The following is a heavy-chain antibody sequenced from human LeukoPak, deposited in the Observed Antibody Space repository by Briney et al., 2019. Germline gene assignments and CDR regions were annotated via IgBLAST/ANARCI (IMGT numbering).Heavy chain of an antibody. CDR2: IRYDGSNK. J-gene: IGHJ6*04. D-gene: IGHD3-10*01. CDR3: GSAPNGGFGEYV. Sequence: GRSLRLSCAASGFTFSSYGMHWVRQTPGKGLEWVAFIRYDGSNKYYADSVKGRFTISRDNSKNTLYLQMNSLRAEDTVVYYCGSAPNGGFGEYVWGKGTTVTVSS. V-gene: IGHV3-30*02. CDR1: GFTFSSYG.